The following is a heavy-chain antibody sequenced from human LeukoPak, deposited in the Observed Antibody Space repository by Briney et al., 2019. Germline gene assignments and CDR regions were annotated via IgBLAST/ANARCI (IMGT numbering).Heavy chain of an antibody. D-gene: IGHD1-1*01. Sequence: GGSLRLSCAASGFTFVDYGMTWVRQVPGKGLEWVSGISWNSGSIGYADSVKGRFTISRDNAKNSLYLQMNSLRAEDTALYYCAKEGAGTTEYYFDYWGQGTLVTVSS. CDR1: GFTFVDYG. CDR3: AKEGAGTTEYYFDY. V-gene: IGHV3-9*01. J-gene: IGHJ4*02. CDR2: ISWNSGSI.